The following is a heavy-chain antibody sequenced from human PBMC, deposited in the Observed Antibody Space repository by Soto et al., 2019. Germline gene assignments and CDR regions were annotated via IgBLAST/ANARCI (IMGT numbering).Heavy chain of an antibody. Sequence: SETLSLTCTVSGGSITSAHYYWSWVRQDPGKGLEWIGYIYYSGTTYYNPSLKSRATISADTSENQFSLKLSSVTAADTAVYYCASATFGYPAVYWGQGTLVTVSS. CDR2: IYYSGTT. D-gene: IGHD3-10*01. V-gene: IGHV4-31*03. J-gene: IGHJ4*02. CDR1: GGSITSAHYY. CDR3: ASATFGYPAVY.